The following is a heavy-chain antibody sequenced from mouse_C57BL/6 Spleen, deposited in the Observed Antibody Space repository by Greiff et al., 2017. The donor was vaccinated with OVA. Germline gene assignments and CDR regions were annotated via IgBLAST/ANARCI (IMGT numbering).Heavy chain of an antibody. CDR3: TRRDEDYFDY. CDR2: IDPETGGT. J-gene: IGHJ2*01. Sequence: QVQLQQSGAELVRPGASVTLSCKASGYTFTDYEMHWVKQTPVHGLEWIGAIDPETGGTAYNQKFKGKAILTADKSSSTAYMELRSLTSEDSAVYYCTRRDEDYFDYWGQGTTLTVSS. V-gene: IGHV1-15*01. CDR1: GYTFTDYE. D-gene: IGHD3-3*01.